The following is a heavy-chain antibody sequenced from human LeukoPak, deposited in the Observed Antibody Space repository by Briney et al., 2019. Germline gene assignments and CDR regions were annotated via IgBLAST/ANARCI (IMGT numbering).Heavy chain of an antibody. CDR1: GCTFDDYA. Sequence: GRSLRLSCAASGCTFDDYAMHWVRQAPGKGLEWVSGISWNSGSIGYAVSVKGRFTISRDNAKNSRYLQTNSLRTEDTALYYCAKSELHDISGWSFDYWGQGSLVTVSS. D-gene: IGHD3-22*01. CDR3: AKSELHDISGWSFDY. CDR2: ISWNSGSI. V-gene: IGHV3-9*01. J-gene: IGHJ4*02.